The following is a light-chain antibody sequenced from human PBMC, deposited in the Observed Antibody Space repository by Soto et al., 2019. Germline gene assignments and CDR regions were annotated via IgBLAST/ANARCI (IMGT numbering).Light chain of an antibody. CDR3: QEYKSYSPYT. V-gene: IGKV1-5*03. CDR1: QTIGSW. Sequence: DIQLTQFPSTLSASIGDRVTITCRATQTIGSWLAWYQQKPGKAPKLLIYRASSLETGVPSRFSGSGSGTEFALTISSLQPDDFASYYCQEYKSYSPYTFGQGTMLEIK. J-gene: IGKJ2*01. CDR2: RAS.